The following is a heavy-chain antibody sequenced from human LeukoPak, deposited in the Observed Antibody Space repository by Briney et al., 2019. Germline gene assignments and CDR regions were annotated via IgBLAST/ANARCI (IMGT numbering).Heavy chain of an antibody. V-gene: IGHV3-30-3*01. D-gene: IGHD4-23*01. CDR1: GFTFSGYP. CDR3: ARDAWTTVVTVGDY. Sequence: GGSLRLSCAASGFTFSGYPIHWVRQAPGKGLEWVAVISYDGSNKYYADSVKGRFTISRDNSKNTLYLQMNSLRAEDTAVYYCARDAWTTVVTVGDYWGQGTLVTVSS. J-gene: IGHJ4*02. CDR2: ISYDGSNK.